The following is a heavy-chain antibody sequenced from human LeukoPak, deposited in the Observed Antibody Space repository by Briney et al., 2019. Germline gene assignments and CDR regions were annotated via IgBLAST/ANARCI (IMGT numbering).Heavy chain of an antibody. V-gene: IGHV3-30*18. J-gene: IGHJ4*02. Sequence: GGSLRLSCAASGFTFSSYGMPWVRQAPGKGLEWVAVISYDGSNKYYADSVKGRFTISRDNSKNTLYLQMNSLRAEDTAVYYCAKDLNDYSNYGYFDYWGQGTLVTVSS. CDR1: GFTFSSYG. CDR3: AKDLNDYSNYGYFDY. CDR2: ISYDGSNK. D-gene: IGHD4-11*01.